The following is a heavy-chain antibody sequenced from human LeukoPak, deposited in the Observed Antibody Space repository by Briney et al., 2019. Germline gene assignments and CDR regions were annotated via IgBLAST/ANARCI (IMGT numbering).Heavy chain of an antibody. D-gene: IGHD6-13*01. CDR1: GNTFTGYY. V-gene: IGHV1-2*02. CDR3: ARDSAAGTLVARFLNWFDP. Sequence: GASVKVSCKASGNTFTGYYMHWVRQAPGQGLEWMGWTNPNSGGTNYAQKFQGRVTMTRDTSISTAYMELSRLRSDDTAVYYCARDSAAGTLVARFLNWFDPWGQGTLVTVSS. CDR2: TNPNSGGT. J-gene: IGHJ5*02.